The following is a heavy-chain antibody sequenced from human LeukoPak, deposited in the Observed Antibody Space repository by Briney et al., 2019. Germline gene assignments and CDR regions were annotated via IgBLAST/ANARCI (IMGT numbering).Heavy chain of an antibody. CDR1: GFTFSSYW. J-gene: IGHJ3*02. D-gene: IGHD1-20*01. CDR2: INSDGSST. CDR3: ARGTHNWNDGDAFDI. Sequence: TGGSLRLSCAASGFTFSSYWMHWVRQAPGKGLVWVSRINSDGSSTSYADSVKGRFTISRDNAKNTLYLQMKSLRAEDTAVYYCARGTHNWNDGDAFDIWGQGTMVTVSS. V-gene: IGHV3-74*01.